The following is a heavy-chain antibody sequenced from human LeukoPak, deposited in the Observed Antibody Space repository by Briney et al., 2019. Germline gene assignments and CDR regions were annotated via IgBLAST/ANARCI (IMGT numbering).Heavy chain of an antibody. CDR2: MDPSGSQK. CDR1: GFPFNRSW. D-gene: IGHD3-10*01. J-gene: IGHJ4*02. Sequence: PGGSLTLSCAASGFPFNRSWLNWLRQAPGRGLEWVANMDPSGSQKRYVDSVKGRFTISKDNPGTSLYLEMNSLRTEDTAIYYCAIWASGNYWGQGTLVTVSS. V-gene: IGHV3-7*01. CDR3: AIWASGNY.